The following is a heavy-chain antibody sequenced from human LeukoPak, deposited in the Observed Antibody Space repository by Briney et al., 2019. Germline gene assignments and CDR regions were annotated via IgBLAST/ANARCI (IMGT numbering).Heavy chain of an antibody. J-gene: IGHJ5*02. CDR1: GASISSYY. V-gene: IGHV4-59*08. CDR2: IYYSGTT. CDR3: VHQGDGFWSGENWFDP. Sequence: SEALSLTCTVSGASISSYYWSWFRQPPGQGLEWIGYIYYSGTTDYNPSLRSRVSISVDTSKNQSSLKLSSVTAADTAVYYCVHQGDGFWSGENWFDPWGQGTLVTVSS. D-gene: IGHD3-3*01.